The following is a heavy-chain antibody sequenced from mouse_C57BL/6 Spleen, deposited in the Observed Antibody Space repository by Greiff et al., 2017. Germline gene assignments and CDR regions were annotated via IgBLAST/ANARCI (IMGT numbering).Heavy chain of an antibody. CDR2: IYPGDGDT. V-gene: IGHV1-82*01. D-gene: IGHD2-4*01. J-gene: IGHJ4*01. CDR1: GYAFCSSW. CDR3: ARSGIYYDYDVYAMDY. Sequence: QVQLQQSGPELVKPGASVKISCKASGYAFCSSWMNWVKQRPGKGLEWIGRIYPGDGDTNYNGKFKGKATLTADKSSSTAYMQLSSLTSEDSAVYFCARSGIYYDYDVYAMDYWGQGTSVTVSS.